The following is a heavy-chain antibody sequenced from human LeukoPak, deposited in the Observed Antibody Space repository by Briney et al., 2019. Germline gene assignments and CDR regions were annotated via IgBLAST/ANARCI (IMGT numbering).Heavy chain of an antibody. J-gene: IGHJ5*02. CDR1: GGSFSGYY. D-gene: IGHD3-16*02. Sequence: ASETLSLTCAVYGGSFSGYYWSWIRQPPGKGLEWIGEINHSGSTNYNPSLKSRVTISVDTSKNQFSLKLSSVTAADTAAYYCARGRDDYVWGSYRNWFDPWGQGTLVTVSP. CDR2: INHSGST. V-gene: IGHV4-34*01. CDR3: ARGRDDYVWGSYRNWFDP.